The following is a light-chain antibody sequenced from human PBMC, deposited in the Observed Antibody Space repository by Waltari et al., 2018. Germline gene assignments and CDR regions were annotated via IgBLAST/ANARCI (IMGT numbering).Light chain of an antibody. CDR1: NIGSKS. Sequence: SYVLTHSPSVSVAPAQTSRMTCVATNIGSKSEHWYQKKPGQAPVPVVYDDSDRPSGIPVRFSGSNSGNTATLTITRVEAGDEADDYCQLWDKSSDPPYVFGPGTKVTVL. V-gene: IGLV3-21*02. J-gene: IGLJ1*01. CDR3: QLWDKSSDPPYV. CDR2: DDS.